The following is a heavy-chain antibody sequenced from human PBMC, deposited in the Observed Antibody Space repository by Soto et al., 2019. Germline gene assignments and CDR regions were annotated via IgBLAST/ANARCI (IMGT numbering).Heavy chain of an antibody. J-gene: IGHJ4*02. CDR1: GGSFSGYY. V-gene: IGHV4-34*01. Sequence: SETLSLTCAVYGGSFSGYYWSWIRQPPGKGLEWIGEINHSGSTNYNPSLKSRVTISVDTSKNQFSLKLSSVTAADTAGYYCARTGYSSIWHGRCYFHFWGQATLVTVSS. D-gene: IGHD6-13*01. CDR3: ARTGYSSIWHGRCYFHF. CDR2: INHSGST.